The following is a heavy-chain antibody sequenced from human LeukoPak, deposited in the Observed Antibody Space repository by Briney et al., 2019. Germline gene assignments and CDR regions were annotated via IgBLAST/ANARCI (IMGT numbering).Heavy chain of an antibody. J-gene: IGHJ5*02. Sequence: SSETLSLTFTVSGGSISSYYWSWIRQPPGKGLEWIGYIYYSGSTNYNPSLKSRVTISVDTSKNQFSLKLSSVTAADTAVYYCARFCSSTNCYTNWFDPWGQGTLVAVSS. CDR1: GGSISSYY. V-gene: IGHV4-59*01. CDR3: ARFCSSTNCYTNWFDP. D-gene: IGHD2-2*01. CDR2: IYYSGST.